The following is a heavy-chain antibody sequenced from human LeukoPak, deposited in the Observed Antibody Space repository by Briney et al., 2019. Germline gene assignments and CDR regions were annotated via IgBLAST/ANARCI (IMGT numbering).Heavy chain of an antibody. CDR3: AREMPGNYYDSSGYFDS. CDR2: ISYDGSNK. D-gene: IGHD3-22*01. CDR1: GFTFSSYA. V-gene: IGHV3-30*01. Sequence: PGGSLRLSCAASGFTFSSYAMHWVRQAPGKGLEWVAVISYDGSNKYYAYSVKGRFTISRDNSKNTLYLQMKSLRAEDVAVYYCAREMPGNYYDSSGYFDSWGQGTLVTVSS. J-gene: IGHJ4*02.